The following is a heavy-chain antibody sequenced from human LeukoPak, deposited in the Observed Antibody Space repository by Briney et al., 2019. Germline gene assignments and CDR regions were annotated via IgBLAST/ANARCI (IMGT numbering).Heavy chain of an antibody. D-gene: IGHD6-19*01. Sequence: ASVKVSCKGSGYTLTELSMHWVRQAPGKGLEWMGGFDPEDGETIYAQKFQGRVTMTEDTSTDTAYMELSSLRSEDTAVYYCATDQLGMAVAGTIDAFDIWGQGTMVTVSS. CDR2: FDPEDGET. CDR1: GYTLTELS. J-gene: IGHJ3*02. V-gene: IGHV1-24*01. CDR3: ATDQLGMAVAGTIDAFDI.